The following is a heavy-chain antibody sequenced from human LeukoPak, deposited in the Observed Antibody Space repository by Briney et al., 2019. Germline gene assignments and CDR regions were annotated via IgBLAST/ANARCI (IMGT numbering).Heavy chain of an antibody. D-gene: IGHD3-10*01. CDR3: ARGDTMVRGVIPFEY. J-gene: IGHJ4*02. V-gene: IGHV4-31*03. CDR1: GGSISSGGYY. Sequence: PSQTLSLTCTVSGGSISSGGYYWSWIRQHPAKGLEWIGYIYYSGSTYYNPSLKSRVTISVDTSKNQFSLKLSSVTAADTAVYYCARGDTMVRGVIPFEYWGQGTLVTVSS. CDR2: IYYSGST.